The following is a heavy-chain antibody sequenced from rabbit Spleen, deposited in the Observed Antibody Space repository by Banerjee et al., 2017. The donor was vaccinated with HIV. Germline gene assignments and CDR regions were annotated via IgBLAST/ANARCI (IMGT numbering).Heavy chain of an antibody. CDR3: ARDLIGVIGWNFNL. J-gene: IGHJ4*01. CDR2: INTATGKD. D-gene: IGHD1-1*01. Sequence: QEQLVESGGGLVQPGGSLKLSCKASGFDFSSYGVSWVRQAPGKGLEWIACINTATGKDVYASWAKGRFTISKTSSTTVTLQMTSLTAADTATYFCARDLIGVIGWNFNLWGPGTLVTVS. CDR1: GFDFSSYG. V-gene: IGHV1S45*01.